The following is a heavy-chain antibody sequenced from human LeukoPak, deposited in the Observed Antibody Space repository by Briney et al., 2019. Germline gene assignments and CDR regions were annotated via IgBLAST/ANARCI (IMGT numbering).Heavy chain of an antibody. CDR2: ISAYNGNT. CDR3: ARAQTGYSSGPTGY. J-gene: IGHJ4*02. CDR1: GYTFTSYG. D-gene: IGHD6-19*01. V-gene: IGHV1-18*01. Sequence: GASVKVSCKASGYTFTSYGISWVRQAPGQGLEWMGWISAYNGNTNYAQKLQGRVTMTTDTFTSTAYMELRSPRSDDTAVYYCARAQTGYSSGPTGYWGQGTLVTVSP.